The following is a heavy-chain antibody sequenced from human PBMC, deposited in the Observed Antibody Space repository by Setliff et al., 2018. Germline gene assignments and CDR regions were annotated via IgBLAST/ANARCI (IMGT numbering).Heavy chain of an antibody. Sequence: ASVKVSCKTSGYSFTNYGINWVRQAPGQGLEWMGWNSVYAREFQGRVTMTIDTPTSTAYMELRSLRSDDTAVYYCVREGVDRRSSTDYRYYMDVWGKGTTVTVSS. CDR1: GYSFTNYG. V-gene: IGHV1-18*01. J-gene: IGHJ6*03. D-gene: IGHD6-6*01. CDR2: NSV. CDR3: VREGVDRRSSTDYRYYMDV.